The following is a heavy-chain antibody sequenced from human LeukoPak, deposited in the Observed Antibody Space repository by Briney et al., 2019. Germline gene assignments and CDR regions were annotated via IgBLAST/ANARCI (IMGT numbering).Heavy chain of an antibody. D-gene: IGHD3-10*01. CDR3: ARDVYGSCFDP. Sequence: SETLSLTCTFSGGSITSYYWRWIRQPAGKGLEWIGRIHTSGSTNYNPSLKSRVTMSVDTSKNQFSLKLSSVTAADTAVYYCARDVYGSCFDPWGQGTLVTVSS. V-gene: IGHV4-4*07. CDR2: IHTSGST. CDR1: GGSITSYY. J-gene: IGHJ5*02.